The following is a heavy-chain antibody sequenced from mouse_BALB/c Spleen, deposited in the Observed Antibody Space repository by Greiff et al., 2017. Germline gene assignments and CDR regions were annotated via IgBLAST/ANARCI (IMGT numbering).Heavy chain of an antibody. V-gene: IGHV3-2*02. CDR3: ARSDYDGYAMDY. Sequence: EVQLQESGPGLVKPSQSLSLTCTVTGYSITSYYAWNWIRQCPGNKLEWMGYISYSGSTSYNPSLKSRISITRDTSKNQFFLQLNSVTTEDTATYYCARSDYDGYAMDYWGQGTSVTVSS. J-gene: IGHJ4*01. CDR2: ISYSGST. D-gene: IGHD2-4*01. CDR1: GYSITSYYA.